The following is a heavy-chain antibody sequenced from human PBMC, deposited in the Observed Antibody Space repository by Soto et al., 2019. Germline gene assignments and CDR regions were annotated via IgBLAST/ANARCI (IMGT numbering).Heavy chain of an antibody. CDR3: ARERYQVISDGMDV. V-gene: IGHV1-2*02. J-gene: IGHJ6*02. CDR1: GYTFTGYY. Sequence: ASVKVSCKASGYTFTGYYVHWVREAPGQGLEWMGWINPETGGTSYAQKFQGRVTLSRDTSINTAYLELSRLRFDDAAVYFCARERYQVISDGMDVWVQGTTVTVSS. D-gene: IGHD2-2*01. CDR2: INPETGGT.